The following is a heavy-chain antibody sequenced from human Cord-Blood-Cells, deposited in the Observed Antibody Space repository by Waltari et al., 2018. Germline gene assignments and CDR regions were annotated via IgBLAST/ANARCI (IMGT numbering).Heavy chain of an antibody. D-gene: IGHD3-10*01. V-gene: IGHV3-30-3*01. CDR3: ARDFIPLYGSGSYFDY. Sequence: QVQLVESGGGVVQPGRSLRLSCAASGFTFSSYAMHWVRQAPGKGLEWVAVISYDGSNKYYADSVKGRFTISRDNSKNTLYLQMNSLRAEDTAVYYCARDFIPLYGSGSYFDYWGQGTLVTVSS. CDR2: ISYDGSNK. J-gene: IGHJ4*02. CDR1: GFTFSSYA.